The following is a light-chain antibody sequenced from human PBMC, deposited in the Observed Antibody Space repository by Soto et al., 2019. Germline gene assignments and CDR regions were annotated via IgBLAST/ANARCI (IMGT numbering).Light chain of an antibody. Sequence: QSALTQPPSASGSPGQSVTISCTGTSSDVGGYNYVSWYQQHPGKAPKLMIYEVSKRPSGVPDRFSGSKSGNTASLSVSGLQAEDEADYYCSSYAGSNNLYVFGTGTKVTLL. CDR3: SSYAGSNNLYV. CDR1: SSDVGGYNY. J-gene: IGLJ1*01. V-gene: IGLV2-8*01. CDR2: EVS.